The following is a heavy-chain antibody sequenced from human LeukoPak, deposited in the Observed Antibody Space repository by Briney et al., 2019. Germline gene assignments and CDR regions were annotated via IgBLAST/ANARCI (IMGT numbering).Heavy chain of an antibody. CDR1: GYTFISYW. CDR2: IYPGDSDS. V-gene: IGHV5-51*01. J-gene: IGHJ4*02. Sequence: GESLKISCKGSGYTFISYWIGWVRQMPGKGLEWMGIIYPGDSDSRNSPSFQGQVTISADKSISTAYLQWSSLKAPDTAMYYCARLIVGSSGYYLDYWGQGTLVTVSS. CDR3: ARLIVGSSGYYLDY. D-gene: IGHD3-22*01.